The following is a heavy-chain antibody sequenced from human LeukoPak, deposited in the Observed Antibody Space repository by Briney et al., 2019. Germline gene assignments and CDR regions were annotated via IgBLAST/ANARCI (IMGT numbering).Heavy chain of an antibody. V-gene: IGHV4-59*01. CDR3: ASDPTTVDAFDI. Sequence: SETLSLTCTVSGGSIRSYYWSWIRQPPGKGLEWIGYIYYSGSTNYNPSLKSRVTISVDTSKNQFSLKLSSETAADTAVYYCASDPTTVDAFDIWGQGTMVTVSS. CDR2: IYYSGST. D-gene: IGHD4-17*01. J-gene: IGHJ3*02. CDR1: GGSIRSYY.